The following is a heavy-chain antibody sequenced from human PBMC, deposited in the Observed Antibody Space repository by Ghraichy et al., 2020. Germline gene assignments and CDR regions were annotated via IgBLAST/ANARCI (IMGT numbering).Heavy chain of an antibody. CDR1: GGSISSSTYY. CDR3: ARVHCSSTSCFYYFGMDV. V-gene: IGHV4-39*07. CDR2: VYYSGDT. J-gene: IGHJ6*02. D-gene: IGHD2-2*01. Sequence: SETLSLTCTVSGGSISSSTYYWGWIRQPPGKGLEWIGSVYYSGDTYYNPSLKSRVTISVDTSKNQFSLKLSSVTAADTAVFYCARVHCSSTSCFYYFGMDVWGQGTTVTVSS.